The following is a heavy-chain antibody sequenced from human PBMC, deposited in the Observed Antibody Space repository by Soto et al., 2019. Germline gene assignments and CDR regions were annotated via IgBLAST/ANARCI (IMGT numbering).Heavy chain of an antibody. CDR1: GGSVNGYY. CDR2: INHTGGT. Sequence: SETLSLTCAVYGGSVNGYYWNCLRQPPGKGLEWIGEINHTGGTHYNPSLKSRVTMSVDTSKNQFSLRLSSVTAADTAIYYCATRITVFGLLIPPFDPWGQGTQVTVS. D-gene: IGHD3-3*01. CDR3: ATRITVFGLLIPPFDP. V-gene: IGHV4-34*01. J-gene: IGHJ5*02.